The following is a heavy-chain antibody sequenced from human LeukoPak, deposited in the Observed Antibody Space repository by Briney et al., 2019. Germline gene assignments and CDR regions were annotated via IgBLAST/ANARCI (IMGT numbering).Heavy chain of an antibody. J-gene: IGHJ4*02. Sequence: PSETLSLXCTVSGGSNSSYYWSWIRQPPGKGLEWIGYIYYSGSTNYNPSLKSRVTISVDTSKNQFSLKLSSVTAADTAVYYRARDSGRGQWLDNFDYWGQGTLVTVSS. CDR2: IYYSGST. CDR1: GGSNSSYY. CDR3: ARDSGRGQWLDNFDY. V-gene: IGHV4-59*01. D-gene: IGHD6-19*01.